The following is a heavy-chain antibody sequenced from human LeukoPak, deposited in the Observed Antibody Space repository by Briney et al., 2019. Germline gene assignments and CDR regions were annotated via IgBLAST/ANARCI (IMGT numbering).Heavy chain of an antibody. CDR2: TYYSSKWSN. D-gene: IGHD4-11*01. Sequence: SQTLSLTCAISGDSVSSNSAAWNWIRQSPSSGLEWLGRTYYSSKWSNDYAVSVKSRITITPDTSKNQFSLHLSSVTPDDTAVYYCARGWLTTYFDPWGQGMLVTVSS. J-gene: IGHJ4*02. CDR3: ARGWLTTYFDP. CDR1: GDSVSSNSAA. V-gene: IGHV6-1*01.